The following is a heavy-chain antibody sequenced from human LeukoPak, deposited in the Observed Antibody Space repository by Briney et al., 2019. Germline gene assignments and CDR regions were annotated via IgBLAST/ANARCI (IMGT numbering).Heavy chain of an antibody. CDR3: AANSADYNTLGSSYKV. CDR1: SASISSSPYY. V-gene: IGHV4-39*02. D-gene: IGHD3-10*01. CDR2: ISYSGTT. J-gene: IGHJ4*02. Sequence: SETLSLTCTVSSASISSSPYYWGWIRQSPGKGLEWIGTISYSGTTYYNPSLKSRVTVSVDTSKNHFSLKLSSVTAADTAVYYCAANSADYNTLGSSYKVWGQGTLVTVSS.